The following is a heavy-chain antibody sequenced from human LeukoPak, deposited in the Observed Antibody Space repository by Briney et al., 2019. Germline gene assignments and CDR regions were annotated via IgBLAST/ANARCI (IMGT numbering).Heavy chain of an antibody. D-gene: IGHD5-18*01. CDR3: ARGTAHYFDY. V-gene: IGHV6-1*01. Sequence: SQTLSLTCAISGDSVSSNSAAWNWFRQSPSRGLEWLGRTYCRSTCYSDYAVSVKSRITINPDTSKNQFSLQLNSVTPEDTAVYYCARGTAHYFDYWGQGTLVTASS. CDR2: TYCRSTCYS. CDR1: GDSVSSNSAA. J-gene: IGHJ4*02.